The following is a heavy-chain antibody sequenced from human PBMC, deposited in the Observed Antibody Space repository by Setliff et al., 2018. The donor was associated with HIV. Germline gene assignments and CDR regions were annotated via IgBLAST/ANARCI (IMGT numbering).Heavy chain of an antibody. J-gene: IGHJ3*02. D-gene: IGHD2-2*01. CDR2: IIPVLDMP. CDR3: ARKEYQLLHAFDI. Sequence: GASVRVSCKSSGGTFDNYPINWVRQAPGQGLEWMGGIIPVLDMPHYAQKFQGRVTTTADKSTNTAYMEVTSLRSEDTAVYCCARKEYQLLHAFDIWGQGTMVTVSS. V-gene: IGHV1-69*10. CDR1: GGTFDNYP.